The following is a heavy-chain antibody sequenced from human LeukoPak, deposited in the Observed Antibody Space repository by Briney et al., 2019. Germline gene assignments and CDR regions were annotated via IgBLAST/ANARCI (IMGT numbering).Heavy chain of an antibody. CDR2: IKSKTDGGTT. V-gene: IGHV3-15*01. CDR1: GFTFSNAW. D-gene: IGHD3-22*01. Sequence: GGSLRLSCAASGFTFSNAWMSWVRQAPGKGLEWVGRIKSKTDGGTTDYAAPVKGRFTISRDDSKNTLYLQMNSLKSEDTAVYYCTTELDIRPNHYWGQGTLVTVSS. CDR3: TTELDIRPNHY. J-gene: IGHJ4*02.